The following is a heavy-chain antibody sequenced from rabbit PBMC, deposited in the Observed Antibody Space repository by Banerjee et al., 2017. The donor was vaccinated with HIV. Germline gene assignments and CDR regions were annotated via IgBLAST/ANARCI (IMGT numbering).Heavy chain of an antibody. CDR2: IGAGSGAT. CDR3: VRGGGSSGYDL. Sequence: QEQLVESGGGLVQPGASLTLTCTASGFSFSSGYWICWVRQAPGKGLEWIGCIGAGSGATYYATWAKGRFTISKTSSTTVTLQMTSLTAADTATYFCVRGGGSSGYDLWGPGTLVTVS. CDR1: GFSFSSGYW. J-gene: IGHJ4*01. V-gene: IGHV1S45*01. D-gene: IGHD1-1*01.